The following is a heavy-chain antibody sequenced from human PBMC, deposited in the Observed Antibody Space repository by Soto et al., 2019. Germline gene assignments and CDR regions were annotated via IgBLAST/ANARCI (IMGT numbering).Heavy chain of an antibody. CDR1: GYTFTIYG. Sequence: ASVKVSCTASGYTFTIYGISWVRQAPGQGLEWMGWISAYNGNTNYAQKLQGRVTMTTDTSTSTAYMELRSLRSDDTAVYYCARDADYGDMDYFDYWGQGTLVTVSS. V-gene: IGHV1-18*01. CDR2: ISAYNGNT. CDR3: ARDADYGDMDYFDY. D-gene: IGHD4-17*01. J-gene: IGHJ4*02.